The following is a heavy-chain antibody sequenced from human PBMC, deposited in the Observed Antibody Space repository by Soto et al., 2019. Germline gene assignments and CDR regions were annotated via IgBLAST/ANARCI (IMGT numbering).Heavy chain of an antibody. Sequence: SGPTLVNPTQTLTLTCTISGSSLTTNGVCVSWIRQPPGKALEWLALIDGDDNKYYNTSLKTRLTISKDTSNDQVVLTMTNMDPVDTATYYWARILSPDWAFDIWGQGTMVTVSS. CDR1: GSSLTTNGVC. J-gene: IGHJ3*02. CDR3: ARILSPDWAFDI. V-gene: IGHV2-70*01. D-gene: IGHD3-9*01. CDR2: IDGDDNK.